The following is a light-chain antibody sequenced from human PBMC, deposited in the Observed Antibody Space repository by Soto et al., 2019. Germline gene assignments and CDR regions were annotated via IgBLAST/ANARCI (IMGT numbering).Light chain of an antibody. CDR2: GTS. J-gene: IGKJ1*01. Sequence: EIVLTQSPGTLSLSPGERATLSCRASQSVSSSSLAWYQQKPGRAPRLLIFGTSTRATGIPDRFSGSGSGTDFTLTVSGLEPEDFAVYYCHQYGSSPWTFGQGTKVEIK. CDR1: QSVSSSS. CDR3: HQYGSSPWT. V-gene: IGKV3-20*01.